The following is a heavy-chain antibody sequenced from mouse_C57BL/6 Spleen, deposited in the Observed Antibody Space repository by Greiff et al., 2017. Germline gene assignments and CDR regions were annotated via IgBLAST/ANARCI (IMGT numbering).Heavy chain of an antibody. J-gene: IGHJ1*03. CDR2: IRLKSDNYAT. V-gene: IGHV6-3*01. Sequence: EVQGVESGGGLVQPGGSMKLSCVASGFTFSNYWLNWVRQSPEKGLEWVAQIRLKSDNYATHYAESVKGRFTISRDDSKSSVYLQMNNLRAEDTDMYYCTKIYGNYWYFDVWGTGTTVTVSS. CDR1: GFTFSNYW. CDR3: TKIYGNYWYFDV. D-gene: IGHD2-1*01.